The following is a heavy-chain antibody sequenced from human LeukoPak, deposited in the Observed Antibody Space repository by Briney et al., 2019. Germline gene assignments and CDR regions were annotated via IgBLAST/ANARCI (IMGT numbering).Heavy chain of an antibody. V-gene: IGHV4-59*01. Sequence: SETMSLTCNVSGGSISSYYWSWIRQPPGKGLEWIGYIYYSGSTNYNPSLKSRVTISVDTSKNQFSLKLSSVTAADTAVYYCARDGRGSSGWYKGWFDPWGQGTLVTVSS. D-gene: IGHD6-19*01. CDR2: IYYSGST. J-gene: IGHJ5*02. CDR1: GGSISSYY. CDR3: ARDGRGSSGWYKGWFDP.